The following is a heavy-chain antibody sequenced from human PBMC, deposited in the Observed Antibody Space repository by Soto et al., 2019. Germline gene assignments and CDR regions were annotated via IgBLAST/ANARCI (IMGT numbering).Heavy chain of an antibody. D-gene: IGHD2-21*01. CDR2: ISGRGGRT. CDR3: GKGLIASTWADFFDY. V-gene: IGHV3-23*01. CDR1: GFTFSNYG. J-gene: IGHJ4*02. Sequence: EVLLLESGVLLIQPGGSLRLSCEASGFTFSNYGMTWVRLAPGKGLEWVSTISGRGGRTFYAAPVKGRFTLSRDNSNTTLYLQMNSRRAEDTAVYYCGKGLIASTWADFFDYWCQGTLVTVSS.